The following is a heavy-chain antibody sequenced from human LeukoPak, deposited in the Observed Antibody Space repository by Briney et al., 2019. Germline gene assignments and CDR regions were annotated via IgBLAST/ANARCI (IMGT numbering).Heavy chain of an antibody. Sequence: ASVKVSWKASGYTFTNYDISWVRQAPGQGLEWMGWISAYNGNTNYAQKLQGRVTLTTDTSTSTAYMELRSLRSDDTAVYYCARIAIPAAFSPAFPQPGFDYWGQGTLVTVSS. CDR3: ARIAIPAAFSPAFPQPGFDY. D-gene: IGHD2-2*01. J-gene: IGHJ4*02. CDR1: GYTFTNYD. CDR2: ISAYNGNT. V-gene: IGHV1-18*01.